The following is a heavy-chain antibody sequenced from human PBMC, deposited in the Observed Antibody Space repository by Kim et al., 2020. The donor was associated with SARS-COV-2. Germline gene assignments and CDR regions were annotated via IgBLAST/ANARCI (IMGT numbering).Heavy chain of an antibody. Sequence: SYADSVKGRFTIARDNAKNKLYLQMNSLRAEDTAVYYCAREGPTVTVYFDYWGQGTLVTVSS. CDR3: AREGPTVTVYFDY. J-gene: IGHJ4*02. V-gene: IGHV3-74*01. D-gene: IGHD4-17*01.